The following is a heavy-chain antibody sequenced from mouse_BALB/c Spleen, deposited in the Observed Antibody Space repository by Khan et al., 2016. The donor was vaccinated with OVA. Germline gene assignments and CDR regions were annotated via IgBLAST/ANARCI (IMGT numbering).Heavy chain of an antibody. V-gene: IGHV2-4-1*01. CDR2: IWSGGIT. J-gene: IGHJ3*01. CDR1: GFSLTSYG. Sequence: QVQLKESGPGLVQPSQSLSITCTVSGFSLTSYGVHWVRQSPGKGLEWLGVIWSGGITDYNAAFISRLSISKDNSKSQVFFKMNSLQPDDTAIYXCGRSQGGYYGSSAGFAYWGQGTLVTVSA. D-gene: IGHD1-1*01. CDR3: GRSQGGYYGSSAGFAY.